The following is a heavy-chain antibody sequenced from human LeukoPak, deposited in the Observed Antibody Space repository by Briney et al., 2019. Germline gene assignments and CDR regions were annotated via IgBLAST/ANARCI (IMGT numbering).Heavy chain of an antibody. V-gene: IGHV4-39*07. CDR3: VRHKVPAARTHLDL. J-gene: IGHJ4*02. D-gene: IGHD2-2*01. CDR2: ITYTATT. Sequence: SETLSLTCSVSGASVNSRDSYWAWVRQSPGKGLEWIGTITYTATTYSNPSLKSRFTLSLDTSKDQFSLSLNSVSAADTAVYYCVRHKVPAARTHLDLWGQGTLVIVSS. CDR1: GASVNSRDSY.